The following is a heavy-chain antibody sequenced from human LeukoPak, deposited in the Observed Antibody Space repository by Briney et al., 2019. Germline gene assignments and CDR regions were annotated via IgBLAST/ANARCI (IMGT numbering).Heavy chain of an antibody. V-gene: IGHV4-31*03. D-gene: IGHD4-17*01. CDR3: ARGNEDYGDYDGDRYNWFDP. J-gene: IGHJ5*02. CDR1: GGSISSGGYY. Sequence: PSQTLSLTCTVSGGSISSGGYYWSWIRQHPGKGLEWIGYIYYSGSTYYNPSLKSRVTISVGTSKNQFSLKLSSVTAADTAVYYCARGNEDYGDYDGDRYNWFDPWGQGTLVTVSS. CDR2: IYYSGST.